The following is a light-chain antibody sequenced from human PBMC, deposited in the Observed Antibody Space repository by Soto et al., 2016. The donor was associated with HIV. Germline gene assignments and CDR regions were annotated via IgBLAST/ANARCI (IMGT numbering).Light chain of an antibody. CDR1: NIGSES. Sequence: SYELTQPPSVSVAPGKTARITCGGNNIGSESVHWYQQRPGQAPVLLVYDDSDRPSGIPERFSGSNSGNTATLTISRVEAGDEADYYCQVWDRSSDVVFGGRDQ. CDR3: QVWDRSSDVV. CDR2: DDS. V-gene: IGLV3-21*03. J-gene: IGLJ2*01.